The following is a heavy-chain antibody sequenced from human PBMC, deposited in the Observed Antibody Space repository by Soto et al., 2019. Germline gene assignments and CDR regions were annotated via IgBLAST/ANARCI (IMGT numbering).Heavy chain of an antibody. CDR2: IYYSGST. V-gene: IGHV4-31*03. D-gene: IGHD3-10*01. CDR3: ARITMVRGVISTVFDY. Sequence: SETLSLTCTVSGGSISSGGYYWSWIRQHPGKGLEWIGYIYYSGSTYYNPSLKSRVTISVDTSKNQFSLKLSSVTAADTAVYYCARITMVRGVISTVFDYWGKGTLVTVSS. J-gene: IGHJ4*02. CDR1: GGSISSGGYY.